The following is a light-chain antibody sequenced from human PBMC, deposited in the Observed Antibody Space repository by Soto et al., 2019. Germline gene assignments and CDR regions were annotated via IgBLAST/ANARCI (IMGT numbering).Light chain of an antibody. Sequence: EIGLTQSPATLSLSAGERATLSCRASQSVNTYLGWYQQRPGQAPILLIYDASNRATGIPARFSGSGSGTDFTLTISSLEPEDFAVYYCQQRSSWPLTFGGGTKVDIK. CDR1: QSVNTY. CDR2: DAS. CDR3: QQRSSWPLT. V-gene: IGKV3-11*01. J-gene: IGKJ4*01.